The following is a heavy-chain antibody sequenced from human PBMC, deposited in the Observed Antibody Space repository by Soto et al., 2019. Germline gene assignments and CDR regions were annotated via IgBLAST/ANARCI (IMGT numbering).Heavy chain of an antibody. CDR1: GFTFSDYY. J-gene: IGHJ1*01. Sequence: PGGTLRLSWAASGFTFSDYYMSWIRQAPGKGLEWVSYISSSGSTIYYADSVKGRFTISRDNAKNSLYLQMNSLRAEDTAVYYCARDQSYYDSSGYYLYWAQGTLVTVSS. D-gene: IGHD3-22*01. V-gene: IGHV3-11*01. CDR2: ISSSGSTI. CDR3: ARDQSYYDSSGYYLY.